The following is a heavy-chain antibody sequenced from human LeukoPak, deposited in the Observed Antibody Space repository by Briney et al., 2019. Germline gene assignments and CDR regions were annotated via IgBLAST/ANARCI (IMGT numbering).Heavy chain of an antibody. CDR1: GGSFSGYY. CDR2: INHSGST. V-gene: IGHV4-34*01. CDR3: ARLSLWFGEFYY. D-gene: IGHD3-10*01. Sequence: SETLSLTCAVYGGSFSGYYWSWIRQPPGKGLEWIGEINHSGSTNYNPSLKSRVTISVDTSKNQFSLKLSSVTAADTAVYYCARLSLWFGEFYYWGQGTLVTVSS. J-gene: IGHJ4*02.